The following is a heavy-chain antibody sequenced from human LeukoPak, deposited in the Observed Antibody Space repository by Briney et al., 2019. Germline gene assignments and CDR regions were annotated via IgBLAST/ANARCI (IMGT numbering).Heavy chain of an antibody. Sequence: GGSLRLSCTPSGTASGFSFNNAWMNWVRQAPGKGLEWVGRIDKISDGRTTAYNVPVKGRFTVSRDDSQSTVYLQMHSLKPEDTAVYYCTADLPSSSRWSNDRWGQGTLVTVSS. CDR2: IDKISDGRTT. J-gene: IGHJ4*02. CDR1: GFSFNNAW. D-gene: IGHD6-13*01. CDR3: TADLPSSSRWSNDR. V-gene: IGHV3-15*07.